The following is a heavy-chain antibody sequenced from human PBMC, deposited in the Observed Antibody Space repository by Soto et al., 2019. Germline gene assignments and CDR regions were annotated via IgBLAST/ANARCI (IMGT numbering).Heavy chain of an antibody. D-gene: IGHD5-18*01. CDR1: GYTFTSYY. CDR3: ARELGQGYTYGIYYFDN. V-gene: IGHV1-46*01. Sequence: ASVKVSCKASGYTFTSYYMHWVRQAPGQGLEWMGIINPSGGSTSYAQKFQGRVTMTRDTSTSTVYMELSSLRSEDTAVYYCARELGQGYTYGIYYFDNWGQETLVTFPS. CDR2: INPSGGST. J-gene: IGHJ4*02.